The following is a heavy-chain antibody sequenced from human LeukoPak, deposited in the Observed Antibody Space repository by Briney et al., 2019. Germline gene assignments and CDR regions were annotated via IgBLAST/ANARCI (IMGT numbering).Heavy chain of an antibody. D-gene: IGHD2-15*01. V-gene: IGHV3-66*02. CDR1: GFSVSENY. CDR3: ARDSGSTCWAYS. Sequence: TGGSLRLSCATSGFSVSENYMSWVRQAPGKGLEWVSVIHKDGTTDYADSVKGRFTISRDIAENTLSLQMNSLRADDAAVYFCARDSGSTCWAYSWGQGTLVTVSS. CDR2: IHKDGTT. J-gene: IGHJ4*02.